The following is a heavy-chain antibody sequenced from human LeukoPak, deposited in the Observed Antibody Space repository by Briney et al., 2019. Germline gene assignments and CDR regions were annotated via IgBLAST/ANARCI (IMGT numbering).Heavy chain of an antibody. V-gene: IGHV1-18*01. Sequence: GASVKVSCKASGYTFTSYGISWVRQAPGQGLEWMGWISAYNGNTNYAQKLQGRVTVTTDTSTSTAYRELRSLRSDDTAVYYCAREDSSGCTDYWGQGTLVTVSS. D-gene: IGHD6-19*01. J-gene: IGHJ4*02. CDR3: AREDSSGCTDY. CDR2: ISAYNGNT. CDR1: GYTFTSYG.